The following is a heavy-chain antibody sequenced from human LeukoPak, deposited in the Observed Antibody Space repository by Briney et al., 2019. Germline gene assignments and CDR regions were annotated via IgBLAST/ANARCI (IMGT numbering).Heavy chain of an antibody. J-gene: IGHJ4*02. CDR1: GFTFSSYA. CDR2: ISGSGGST. D-gene: IGHD5-18*01. V-gene: IGHV3-23*01. Sequence: GGSLRLSCAASGFTFSSYAMSWVRQAPGKGLEWVSAISGSGGSTCYADSVKGRFTISRDNSKNTLYLQMNSLRAEDTAVYYCAKGGVIQLWLVGDLYYFDYWGQGTLVTVSS. CDR3: AKGGVIQLWLVGDLYYFDY.